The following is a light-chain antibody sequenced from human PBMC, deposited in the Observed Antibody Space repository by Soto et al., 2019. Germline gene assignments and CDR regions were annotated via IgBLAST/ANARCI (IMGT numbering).Light chain of an antibody. J-gene: IGLJ1*01. CDR1: SSDVGGYNY. V-gene: IGLV2-8*01. CDR2: EVS. Sequence: QSALTQPPSPSGSPGQSVTISCTGTSSDVGGYNYVSWYQQHPGKAPKLMIYEVSKRPSGVPDRFSGSKSGNTASLTVSGLQAEDEADYYCCSYAGSNNFPYVFGTGTKVTVL. CDR3: CSYAGSNNFPYV.